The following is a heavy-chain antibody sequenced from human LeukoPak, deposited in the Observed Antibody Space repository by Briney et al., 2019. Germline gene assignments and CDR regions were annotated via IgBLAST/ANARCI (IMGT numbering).Heavy chain of an antibody. Sequence: SETLSLTCTVSGGSISSGDYYWSWIRQPPGKGLEWIGYIYYSGSTYYNPSLKSRVTISVDTSKNQFSLKLSSVTAADTAVYYCARGSTVTTYEFDYWGQGTLVTASS. V-gene: IGHV4-30-4*01. CDR1: GGSISSGDYY. CDR3: ARGSTVTTYEFDY. J-gene: IGHJ4*02. CDR2: IYYSGST. D-gene: IGHD4-17*01.